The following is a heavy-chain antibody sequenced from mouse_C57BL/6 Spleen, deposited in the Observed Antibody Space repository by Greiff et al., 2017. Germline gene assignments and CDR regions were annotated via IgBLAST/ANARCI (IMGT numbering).Heavy chain of an antibody. CDR3: ARRYGSSLWYFDV. D-gene: IGHD1-1*01. V-gene: IGHV1-72*01. J-gene: IGHJ1*03. CDR2: IDPNSGGT. CDR1: GYTFTSYW. Sequence: QVQLKQPGAELVKPGASVKLSCKASGYTFTSYWMHWVKQRPGRGLEWIGRIDPNSGGTKYNEKFKSKATLTVDKPSSTAYMQLSSLTSEDSAVYYCARRYGSSLWYFDVWGTGTTVTVSS.